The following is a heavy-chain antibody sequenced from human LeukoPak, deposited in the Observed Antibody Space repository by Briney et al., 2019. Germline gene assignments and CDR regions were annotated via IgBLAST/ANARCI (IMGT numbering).Heavy chain of an antibody. V-gene: IGHV3-23*01. J-gene: IGHJ4*02. D-gene: IGHD3-16*01. Sequence: PGGSLRLSCAASGFDFSDLAMGWVRQAPGKGLEWVSVISDSGDTTYYADSVKGRFTISRDNSKNTLYLQMNSLRADDTAVYYCAKQMSTVTFTPFDYWGQGTLVTVSS. CDR2: ISDSGDTT. CDR1: GFDFSDLA. CDR3: AKQMSTVTFTPFDY.